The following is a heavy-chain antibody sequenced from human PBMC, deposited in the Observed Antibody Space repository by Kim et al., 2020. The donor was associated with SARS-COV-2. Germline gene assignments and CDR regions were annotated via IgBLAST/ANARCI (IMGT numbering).Heavy chain of an antibody. CDR1: GFTFGNYW. J-gene: IGHJ4*02. V-gene: IGHV3-74*01. CDR2: TNPDGSST. D-gene: IGHD4-17*01. CDR3: TNHTVG. Sequence: GGSLRLSCAASGFTFGNYWIHWVRQAPGKGLEWVSTTNPDGSSTYYADSVKGRFTVSRDNAKNTLYLQMNSLTAEDSAVYYCTNHTVGWGQGTLVTVSS.